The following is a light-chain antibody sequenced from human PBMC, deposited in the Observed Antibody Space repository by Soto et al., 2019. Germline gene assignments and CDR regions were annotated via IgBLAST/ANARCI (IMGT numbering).Light chain of an antibody. CDR2: DVS. J-gene: IGLJ1*01. CDR1: SSDVGGYNY. Sequence: QSALTQPASVSGSPGQSITISCTGTSSDVGGYNYVSWYQQHPGKAPKLMIYDVSNRPSGVSNRFSGSKSGNTASLTISGLQAEDEADYYCSSYTSSRGVFGTRTNVTDL. V-gene: IGLV2-14*01. CDR3: SSYTSSRGV.